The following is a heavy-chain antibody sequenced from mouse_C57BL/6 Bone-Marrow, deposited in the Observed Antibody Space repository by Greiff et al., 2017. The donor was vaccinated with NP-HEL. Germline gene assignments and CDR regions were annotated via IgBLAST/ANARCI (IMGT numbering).Heavy chain of an antibody. V-gene: IGHV1-54*01. J-gene: IGHJ3*01. CDR1: GYAFTNYL. CDR2: INPGSGGT. Sequence: VQLQQSGAELVRPGTSVKVSCKASGYAFTNYLIEWVKQRPGQGLEWIGVINPGSGGTNYNEKFKGKATLTADKSSSTAFMQLSSLTSEDSAVYFCARSLYSNPWFAYWGQGTLVTVSA. D-gene: IGHD2-5*01. CDR3: ARSLYSNPWFAY.